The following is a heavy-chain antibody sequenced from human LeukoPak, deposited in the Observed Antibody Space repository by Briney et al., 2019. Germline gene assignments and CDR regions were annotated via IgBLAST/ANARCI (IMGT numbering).Heavy chain of an antibody. CDR3: ARRLQLWSTSFDY. J-gene: IGHJ4*02. Sequence: SETLSLTCAVYGGSFSGYYWSWIRQPPGKGLEWIGEINHSGSTNYNPSLKSRVTISVDTSKNQFSLKLSSVTAADTAVYYCARRLQLWSTSFDYWGQGTLVTVSS. CDR2: INHSGST. D-gene: IGHD5-18*01. CDR1: GGSFSGYY. V-gene: IGHV4-34*01.